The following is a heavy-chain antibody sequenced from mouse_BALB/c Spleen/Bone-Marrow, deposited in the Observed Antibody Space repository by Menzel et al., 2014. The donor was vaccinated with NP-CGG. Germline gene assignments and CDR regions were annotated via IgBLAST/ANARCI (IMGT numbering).Heavy chain of an antibody. D-gene: IGHD1-1*01. CDR1: GFTFSSFG. Sequence: EVQLVESGGGLVQPGGSRKLSCAASGFTFSSFGMHWVRQAPEKGLEWVAYISSGSSTIYYADTVMGRFTISRDNHKNTLFLQMTSLRSEDTAMYYCARSGSSSGYFDYWGQGNTLTVAS. CDR2: ISSGSSTI. CDR3: ARSGSSSGYFDY. V-gene: IGHV5-17*02. J-gene: IGHJ2*01.